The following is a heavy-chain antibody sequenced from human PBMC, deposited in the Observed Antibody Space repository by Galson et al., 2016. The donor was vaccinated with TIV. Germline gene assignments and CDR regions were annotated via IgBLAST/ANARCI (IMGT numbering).Heavy chain of an antibody. J-gene: IGHJ6*02. CDR3: ALRRTDGFDPELYYSGLDV. V-gene: IGHV4-39*01. CDR1: DGSINSDIYY. D-gene: IGHD1-1*01. CDR2: VWHNGAL. Sequence: SETLSLTCAVSDGSINSDIYYWAWIRPAPGKGLEWVGGVWHNGALSQTPPLRRRLTMSVDTTKKEFTLKLSSVTSADTGVYYFALRRTDGFDPELYYSGLDVWGQGTTVTVSS.